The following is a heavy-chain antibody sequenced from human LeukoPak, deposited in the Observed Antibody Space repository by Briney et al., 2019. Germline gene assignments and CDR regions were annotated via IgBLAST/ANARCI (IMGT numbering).Heavy chain of an antibody. CDR2: INHSGST. D-gene: IGHD6-13*01. CDR1: GGSFSGYY. Sequence: SETLSLTCAVYGGSFSGYYWSWIRQPPGKGLEWIGEINHSGSTNYNPSLKSRVTISVDTSKNQFSLKLSSVTAADTAVYYCAREHSWDANWFDPWGQGTLVTVSS. V-gene: IGHV4-34*01. J-gene: IGHJ5*02. CDR3: AREHSWDANWFDP.